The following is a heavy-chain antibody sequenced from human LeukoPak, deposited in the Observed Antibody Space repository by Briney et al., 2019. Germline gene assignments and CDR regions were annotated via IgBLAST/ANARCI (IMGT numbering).Heavy chain of an antibody. CDR2: IYTSGST. J-gene: IGHJ5*02. D-gene: IGHD1-1*01. Sequence: SETLSLSCTVSGGSISSYYWSWIRQPAGKGLEWIGRIYTSGSTNYNPSLKSRVTMSVDTSKNQFSLKLSSVTAADTAVYYCAREYNECPEYWFDPWGQGTLVTVSS. CDR3: AREYNECPEYWFDP. V-gene: IGHV4-4*07. CDR1: GGSISSYY.